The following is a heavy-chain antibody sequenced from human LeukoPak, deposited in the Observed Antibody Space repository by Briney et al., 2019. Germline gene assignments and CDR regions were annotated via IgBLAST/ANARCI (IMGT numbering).Heavy chain of an antibody. Sequence: PSETLSLTCTVSGGSISIDYWSWIRQPPGKGLEWIGYIYYTGSTNYNPSLKSRVTISVDTSKSQFSLKLSSVTAADTAVYYCARHDYGSFDYWGQGTLVTVSS. CDR3: ARHDYGSFDY. CDR2: IYYTGST. D-gene: IGHD4-17*01. CDR1: GGSISIDY. J-gene: IGHJ4*02. V-gene: IGHV4-59*08.